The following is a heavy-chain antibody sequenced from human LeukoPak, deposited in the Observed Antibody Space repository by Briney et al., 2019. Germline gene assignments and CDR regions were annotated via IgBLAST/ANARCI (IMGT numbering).Heavy chain of an antibody. V-gene: IGHV3-7*01. D-gene: IGHD3-10*02. CDR1: GFTPSSYW. CDR2: INQDGHAQ. CDR3: AELGITMIGGV. Sequence: GGSLRLSCAASGFTPSSYWMTWVRQAPGKGLEWVANINQDGHAQYYVQSVRGRFTISRDNAKNSLYLQMNSLRAEDTAVYYCAELGITMIGGVWGKGTTVTISS. J-gene: IGHJ6*04.